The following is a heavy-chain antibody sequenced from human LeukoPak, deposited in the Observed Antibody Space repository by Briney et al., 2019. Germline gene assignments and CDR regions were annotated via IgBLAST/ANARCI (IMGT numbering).Heavy chain of an antibody. CDR3: AKDGDYGGNPGGDVGY. Sequence: PGGSLRLSCAASGFTVSSNYMSWVRQAPGKGLEWVSVIYSGGSTYYADSVKGRFTISRDNSKNTLYLQMNSLRAEDTAVYYCAKDGDYGGNPGGDVGYWGQGTLVTVSS. CDR1: GFTVSSNY. CDR2: IYSGGST. V-gene: IGHV3-53*01. J-gene: IGHJ4*02. D-gene: IGHD4-23*01.